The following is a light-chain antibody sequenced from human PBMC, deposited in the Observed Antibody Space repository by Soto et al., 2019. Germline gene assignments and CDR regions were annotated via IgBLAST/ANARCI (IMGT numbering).Light chain of an antibody. CDR1: PSDIGAYNY. CDR3: GSYTISSTLMI. CDR2: DVT. Sequence: QSALTQPASVSGSPGQSITISCSGTPSDIGAYNYVSWYQHLQGKAPKVIIYDVTNRPSGVSSRFSGSKSGTTASLTISGLQAEDEANYYCGSYTISSTLMIFGGGTKLTVL. V-gene: IGLV2-14*03. J-gene: IGLJ2*01.